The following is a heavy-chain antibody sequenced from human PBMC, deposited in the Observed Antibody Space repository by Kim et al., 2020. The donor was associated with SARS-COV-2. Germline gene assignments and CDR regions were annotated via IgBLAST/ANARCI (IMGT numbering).Heavy chain of an antibody. CDR2: INAGNGNT. J-gene: IGHJ6*04. CDR1: GYTFTSYA. Sequence: ASVKVSCKASGYTFTSYAMHWVRQAPGQRLEWMGWINAGNGNTKYSQKFQGRVTITRDTSASTAYMELSSLRSEDTAVYYCARDQHSSSFIDPAYYYGMDVWSEGTTVTDSS. V-gene: IGHV1-3*01. CDR3: ARDQHSSSFIDPAYYYGMDV. D-gene: IGHD6-6*01.